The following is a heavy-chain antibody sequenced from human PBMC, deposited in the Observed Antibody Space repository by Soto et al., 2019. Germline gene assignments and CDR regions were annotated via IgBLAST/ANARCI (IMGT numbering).Heavy chain of an antibody. CDR1: GGSISIGGYS. V-gene: IGHV4-30-2*01. Sequence: SETLSLTCVVSGGSISIGGYSWTWIRQPPGKGLEWIGYIYHGGTTYYNPSLKSRVTISVDTSKNQFSLKLNSVTAADTAVYYCARVAAAGLPTIHNWGPGALVTVST. D-gene: IGHD6-13*01. CDR3: ARVAAAGLPTIHN. J-gene: IGHJ4*02. CDR2: IYHGGTT.